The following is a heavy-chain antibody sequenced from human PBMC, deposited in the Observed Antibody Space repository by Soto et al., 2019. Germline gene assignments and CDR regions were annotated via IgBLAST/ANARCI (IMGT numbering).Heavy chain of an antibody. J-gene: IGHJ4*02. D-gene: IGHD1-26*01. V-gene: IGHV3-23*01. CDR2: ISGSGGST. Sequence: GGSLRLSCAASGFTFSSYAMSWVRQAPGKGLEWASAISGSGGSTYYADSVKGRFTISRDNSKNTLYLQMNSLRAEDTAVYYCAKDLRWELKYFDYWGQGTLVTVSS. CDR3: AKDLRWELKYFDY. CDR1: GFTFSSYA.